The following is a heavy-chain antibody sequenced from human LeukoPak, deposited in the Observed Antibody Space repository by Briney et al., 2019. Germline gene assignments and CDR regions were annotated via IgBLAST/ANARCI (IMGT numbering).Heavy chain of an antibody. D-gene: IGHD2-2*01. Sequence: SQTLSLTCSVSGASISRGSYYWSWIRQPAGKGLEWIGRIYTSGDTNYNPSLESRVTISVGTSQNQLSLRLTSVTVADTAIYYCARESCNGASCFRAEGFYYFYMDVWGKGTTVTVSS. CDR1: GASISRGSYY. CDR3: ARESCNGASCFRAEGFYYFYMDV. CDR2: IYTSGDT. V-gene: IGHV4-61*02. J-gene: IGHJ6*03.